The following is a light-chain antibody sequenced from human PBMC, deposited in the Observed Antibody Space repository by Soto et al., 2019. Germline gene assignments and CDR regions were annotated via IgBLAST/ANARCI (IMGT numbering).Light chain of an antibody. CDR2: EVS. Sequence: QSVLTRPASVSGSPGQPITISCTGTSSDVGIYNHVSWYQHHPGKAPRLIIYEVSYRPSGVSNRFSGSKSGYTASLTISGLQAEDEADYYCNSQTTSGIRVFGTGTKVTVL. J-gene: IGLJ1*01. CDR1: SSDVGIYNH. CDR3: NSQTTSGIRV. V-gene: IGLV2-14*01.